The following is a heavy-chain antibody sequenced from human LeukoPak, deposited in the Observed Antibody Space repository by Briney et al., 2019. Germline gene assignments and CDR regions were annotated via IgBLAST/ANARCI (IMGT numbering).Heavy chain of an antibody. Sequence: GGSLRLSCAASGFTFSNYWMHWVRQAPGKGLMWVSRINSDGINTSYADSVKGRFTISRDNAKNTLNLQMNSLRAEDTAVYYCTRDLGQYYDTSDNWFDPWGQGTLVTVSS. V-gene: IGHV3-74*01. CDR1: GFTFSNYW. CDR2: INSDGINT. D-gene: IGHD3-22*01. J-gene: IGHJ5*02. CDR3: TRDLGQYYDTSDNWFDP.